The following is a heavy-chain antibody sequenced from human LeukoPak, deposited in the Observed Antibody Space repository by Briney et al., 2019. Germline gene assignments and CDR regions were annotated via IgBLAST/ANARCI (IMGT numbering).Heavy chain of an antibody. D-gene: IGHD6-6*01. CDR1: GFTFDDYG. CDR3: ARGKGYSSSSGYDY. V-gene: IGHV3-20*04. CDR2: INWNGGST. J-gene: IGHJ4*02. Sequence: GGSLRLSCAASGFTFDDYGMSWVRQAPGKGLEWLSGINWNGGSTGYADSVKGRFTISRDNAKNSLYLQMNSLRAEDTALYYCARGKGYSSSSGYDYWGQGTLVTVSS.